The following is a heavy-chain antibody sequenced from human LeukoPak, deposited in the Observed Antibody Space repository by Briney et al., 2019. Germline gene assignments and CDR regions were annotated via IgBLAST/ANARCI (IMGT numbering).Heavy chain of an antibody. CDR3: ARGSGSSWIFGNAFDI. CDR1: GGSISSGGYY. J-gene: IGHJ3*02. V-gene: IGHV4-31*03. Sequence: SQTLSLTCTVPGGSISSGGYYWSWIRQHPGKGLEWIGYIYYSGSTYYNPSLKSRVTISVDTSKNQFSLKLSSVTAADTAVYYCARGSGSSWIFGNAFDIWGQGTMVTVSS. D-gene: IGHD6-13*01. CDR2: IYYSGST.